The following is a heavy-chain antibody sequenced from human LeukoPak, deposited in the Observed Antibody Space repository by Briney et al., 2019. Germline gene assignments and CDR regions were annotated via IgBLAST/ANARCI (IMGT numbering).Heavy chain of an antibody. Sequence: SVKVSCKASGGTFSSYAISWVRQAPGQGLEWMGGIIPIFGTANYAQKFQGRVMITADESTSTAYMELSSLRSEDTAVYYCARGLYYDFWSGPPDVWGQGTTVTVSS. D-gene: IGHD3-3*01. CDR3: ARGLYYDFWSGPPDV. CDR2: IIPIFGTA. J-gene: IGHJ6*02. V-gene: IGHV1-69*13. CDR1: GGTFSSYA.